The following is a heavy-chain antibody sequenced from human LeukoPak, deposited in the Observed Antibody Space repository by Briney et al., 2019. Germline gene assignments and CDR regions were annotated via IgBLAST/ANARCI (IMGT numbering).Heavy chain of an antibody. Sequence: SVKVSCKASGGTFSSYAISWVRQAPRQGLEWMGGIIPIFGTANYAQKFQGRVTITADESTSTAYMELSSLRSEDTAVYYCARDLDSGSYFDYWGQGTLVTVSS. CDR3: ARDLDSGSYFDY. CDR1: GGTFSSYA. J-gene: IGHJ4*02. CDR2: IIPIFGTA. D-gene: IGHD1-26*01. V-gene: IGHV1-69*13.